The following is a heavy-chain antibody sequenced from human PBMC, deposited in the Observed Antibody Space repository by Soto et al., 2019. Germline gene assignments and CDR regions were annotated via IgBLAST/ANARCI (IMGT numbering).Heavy chain of an antibody. CDR2: IFPSDSDT. CDR1: GYRFTSYW. J-gene: IGHJ5*02. Sequence: ESLKISCRTSGYRFTSYWIAWVRQMPGKGLEWMGIIFPSDSDTRYSPSFQGQVTISADRSTSTVFLQWASLEASDTAVYFCARKDKSGYFNWFDPWGQGTLVTVSS. V-gene: IGHV5-51*01. CDR3: ARKDKSGYFNWFDP. D-gene: IGHD3-22*01.